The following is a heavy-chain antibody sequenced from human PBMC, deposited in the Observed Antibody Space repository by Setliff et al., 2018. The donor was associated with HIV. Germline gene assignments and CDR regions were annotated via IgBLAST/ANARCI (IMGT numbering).Heavy chain of an antibody. CDR1: GYRFNTYG. CDR2: IIPIFGIA. V-gene: IGHV1-69*13. D-gene: IGHD6-6*01. J-gene: IGHJ6*03. Sequence: ASVKVSCKASGYRFNTYGISWVRQAPGQGLEWMGGIIPIFGIADYAQKFQGRVTITADESTSTAYMKLSSLRSEDTAVYYCALAARPSYYYYYYMDVWGKGTTVTVSS. CDR3: ALAARPSYYYYYYMDV.